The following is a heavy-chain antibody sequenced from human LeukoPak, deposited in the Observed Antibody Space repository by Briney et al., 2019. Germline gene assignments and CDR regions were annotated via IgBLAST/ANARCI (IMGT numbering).Heavy chain of an antibody. Sequence: SDTLSLTCTLSGASISSSYWSWFRQPPGKRLEWIGYIYYTGGTNYNPPLESRVTISVDTSETQFSLKLRSVTAADTAVYYCARLGEAVAGSGKWYFDLWGRGTLVTVSS. CDR3: ARLGEAVAGSGKWYFDL. CDR1: GASISSSY. D-gene: IGHD6-19*01. J-gene: IGHJ2*01. V-gene: IGHV4-59*08. CDR2: IYYTGGT.